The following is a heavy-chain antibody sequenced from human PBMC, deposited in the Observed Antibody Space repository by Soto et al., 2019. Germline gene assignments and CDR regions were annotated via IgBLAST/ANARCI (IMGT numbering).Heavy chain of an antibody. CDR3: AKAYYYGLGSAGLLDV. Sequence: GGSLRLSCAASGFTFSSYAMSWVRQAPGKGLEWVSAISGSGGSTYYADSVKGRFTISRDNSKNTLYLQMNSLRAEDTAVYYCAKAYYYGLGSAGLLDVWGQGTTVTVSS. CDR2: ISGSGGST. V-gene: IGHV3-23*01. D-gene: IGHD3-10*01. J-gene: IGHJ6*02. CDR1: GFTFSSYA.